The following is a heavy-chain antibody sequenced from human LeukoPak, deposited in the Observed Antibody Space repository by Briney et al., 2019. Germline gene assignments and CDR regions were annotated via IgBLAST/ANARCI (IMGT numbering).Heavy chain of an antibody. J-gene: IGHJ4*02. Sequence: PSETLSLTCTVSGGSISTYYWSWIRQAPGKGLEWIGYVYYSGSTDYDPSLKSRVTISVDTSKNQFSLKLSSVTAADTAVYYCTRGRAYYDSTGYYYWGRGILVTVSS. D-gene: IGHD3-22*01. V-gene: IGHV4-59*01. CDR2: VYYSGST. CDR1: GGSISTYY. CDR3: TRGRAYYDSTGYYY.